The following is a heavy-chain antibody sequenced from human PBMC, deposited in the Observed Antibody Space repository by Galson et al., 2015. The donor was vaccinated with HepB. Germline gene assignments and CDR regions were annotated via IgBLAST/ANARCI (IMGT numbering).Heavy chain of an antibody. J-gene: IGHJ6*02. Sequence: SLRLSCAASGFTFSSYSMNWVRQAPGKGLEWVSYISSSSSSTIYYADSVKGRFTISRDNAKNSLYLQMNSLRAEDTAVYYCARDLYYGNYYGMDVWGQGTTVTVSS. CDR3: ARDLYYGNYYGMDV. CDR1: GFTFSSYS. D-gene: IGHD3-16*01. CDR2: ISSSSSSTI. V-gene: IGHV3-48*01.